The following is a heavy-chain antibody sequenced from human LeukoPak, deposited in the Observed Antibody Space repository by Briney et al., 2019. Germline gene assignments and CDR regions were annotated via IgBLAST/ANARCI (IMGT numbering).Heavy chain of an antibody. V-gene: IGHV3-66*01. CDR2: IYVGGST. Sequence: GGSLRLSCAPSGFTFSNYALSWLRQAPGKGLEWVSIIYVGGSTHCADSVKGRFTSSSDNSKNTLSLQMDSLRGEDTALYYCARGVLSGFYAPWGFDSWGQGTLVTVSS. J-gene: IGHJ4*02. CDR3: ARGVLSGFYAPWGFDS. CDR1: GFTFSNYA. D-gene: IGHD3-22*01.